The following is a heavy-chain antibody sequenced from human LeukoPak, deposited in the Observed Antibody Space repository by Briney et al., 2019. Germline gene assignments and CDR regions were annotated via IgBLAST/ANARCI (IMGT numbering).Heavy chain of an antibody. J-gene: IGHJ4*02. D-gene: IGHD4-17*01. CDR2: INHSGST. CDR1: GGSFSGYY. CDR3: ARVTSYGDPFDY. V-gene: IGHV4-34*01. Sequence: SETLSLTCAVYGGSFSGYYWSWIRQPPGKGLEWIGEINHSGSTNYNPSLKSRVTISVDTSKNQFSLKLTSVTAADTALYYCARVTSYGDPFDYWGQGTLVTVSS.